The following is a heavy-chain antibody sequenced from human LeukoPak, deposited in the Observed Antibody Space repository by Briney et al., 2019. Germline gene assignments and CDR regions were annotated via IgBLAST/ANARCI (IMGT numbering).Heavy chain of an antibody. Sequence: SETLSLTCTVSGGSISSYYWSWIRQPPGKGLEWIGYIYYSGSTNYNPSLKSRVTISVDTSKNQFSLKLSSVTAADTAVYYCARHDSSSSDFDYWGQGTLVTVSS. D-gene: IGHD6-6*01. CDR1: GGSISSYY. V-gene: IGHV4-59*08. CDR3: ARHDSSSSDFDY. J-gene: IGHJ4*02. CDR2: IYYSGST.